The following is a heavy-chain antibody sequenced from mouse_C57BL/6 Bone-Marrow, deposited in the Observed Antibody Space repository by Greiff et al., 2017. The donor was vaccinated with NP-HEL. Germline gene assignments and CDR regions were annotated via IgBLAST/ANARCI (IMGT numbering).Heavy chain of an antibody. V-gene: IGHV1-18*01. CDR3: ARSLTTVVATDAMDY. Sequence: VQLQQSGPELVKPGASVKIPCKASGYTFTDYNMDWVKQSHGKILEWIGDINPNNGGTIYNQKFKGKATLTVDKSSSTAYMELRSLTSEDTAVYYCARSLTTVVATDAMDYWGQGTSVTVSS. D-gene: IGHD1-1*01. CDR2: INPNNGGT. CDR1: GYTFTDYN. J-gene: IGHJ4*01.